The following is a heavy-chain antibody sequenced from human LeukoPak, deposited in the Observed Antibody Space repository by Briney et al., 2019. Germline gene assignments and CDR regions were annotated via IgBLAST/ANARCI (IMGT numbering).Heavy chain of an antibody. CDR3: ARSDLPPYYYDSSGYPEPIDY. V-gene: IGHV1-3*01. CDR1: GYTFTSYA. Sequence: ASVKVSCKASGYTFTSYAMHWVRQAPGQRLEWMGWINAGNGNTKYSQKFQGRVTTTRDTSASTAYMELSSLRSEDTAVYYCARSDLPPYYYDSSGYPEPIDYWGQGTLVTVSS. CDR2: INAGNGNT. J-gene: IGHJ4*02. D-gene: IGHD3-22*01.